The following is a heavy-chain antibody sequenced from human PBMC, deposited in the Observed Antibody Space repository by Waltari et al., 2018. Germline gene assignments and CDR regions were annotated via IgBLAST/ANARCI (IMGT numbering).Heavy chain of an antibody. CDR1: GYTSTNLD. V-gene: IGHV1-8*01. D-gene: IGHD1-26*01. CDR2: MNPNDRP. CDR3: ARYSVGAAFDL. Sequence: QVQLVQSGAEVKAPGASVKVSCKTSGYTSTNLDINWVRQAAGHWLEWMGWMNPNDRPGYAPQFQGRVAMTRDASINTAYLELTNLRSDDTAVYYCARYSVGAAFDLWGQGTQVTVSS. J-gene: IGHJ3*01.